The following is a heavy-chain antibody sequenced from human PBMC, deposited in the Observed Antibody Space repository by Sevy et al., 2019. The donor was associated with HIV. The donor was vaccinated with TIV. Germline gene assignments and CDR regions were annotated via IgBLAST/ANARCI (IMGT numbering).Heavy chain of an antibody. J-gene: IGHJ6*02. CDR1: GGTFSSYA. V-gene: IGHV1-69*13. Sequence: ASVKVSCKASGGTFSSYAISWVRQAPGQGLEWMGGIIPIFGTANYAQKFQGRVTITEDESTSTAYMELSSLRSEDTAVYYCARDSKYCSGGSCYSPHYYYGMDVWGQGTTVTVSS. D-gene: IGHD2-15*01. CDR3: ARDSKYCSGGSCYSPHYYYGMDV. CDR2: IIPIFGTA.